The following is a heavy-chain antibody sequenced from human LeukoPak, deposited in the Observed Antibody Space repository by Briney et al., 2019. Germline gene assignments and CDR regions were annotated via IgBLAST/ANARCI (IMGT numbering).Heavy chain of an antibody. CDR1: GFTFSSYE. D-gene: IGHD1-26*01. CDR2: ISSSGSTI. J-gene: IGHJ4*02. Sequence: PGGSPRLSCAASGFTFSSYEMNWVRQAPAKGLEWVSYISSSGSTIYYADSVKGRFTISRDNAKNSLYLQMNSLRAEDTAVYYCASSYSGDYFDYWGQGTLVTVSS. V-gene: IGHV3-48*03. CDR3: ASSYSGDYFDY.